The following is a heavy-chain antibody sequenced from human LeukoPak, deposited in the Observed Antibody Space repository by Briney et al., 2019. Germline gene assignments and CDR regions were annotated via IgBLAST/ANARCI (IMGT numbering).Heavy chain of an antibody. D-gene: IGHD1-1*01. CDR2: IRRNDETI. Sequence: GGSLRLSCAASGFDFSDYYMAWVRQAPGKGPEWVSSIRRNDETIYYTDSVKDRFTITRDNAKNSLYLQIDSLRVEDTAVYFCARFLGFRGGGTHYFDYWGQGTPVTVSS. CDR1: GFDFSDYY. V-gene: IGHV3-11*01. J-gene: IGHJ4*02. CDR3: ARFLGFRGGGTHYFDY.